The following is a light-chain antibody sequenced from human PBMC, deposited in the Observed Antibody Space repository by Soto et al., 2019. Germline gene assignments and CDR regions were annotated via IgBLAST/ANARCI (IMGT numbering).Light chain of an antibody. Sequence: QSVLTQPPSVSGAPGQRVTISCTGSSSNIGAGYDVYWYQQLPGTAPKLLIYDNSNRPSGVPDRFSGSKSGTSASLAITGLQGEDDADDYGQSYDSCLSGSKGVFGTGTKLTVL. CDR2: DNS. CDR3: QSYDSCLSGSKGV. J-gene: IGLJ1*01. CDR1: SSNIGAGYD. V-gene: IGLV1-40*01.